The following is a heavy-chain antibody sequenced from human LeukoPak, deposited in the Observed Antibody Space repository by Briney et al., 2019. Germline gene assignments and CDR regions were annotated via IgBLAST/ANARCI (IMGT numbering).Heavy chain of an antibody. V-gene: IGHV4-34*01. CDR1: GGSFSGYY. CDR2: INHSGST. D-gene: IGHD5-18*01. Sequence: SETLSLTCAVYGGSFSGYYWSWIRQPPGKGLEWIGEINHSGSTNYNPSLKSRVTISVDTSMNQFSLTLSSVTAADTAVYYCARLDTAMVYPFDYWGQGTLVTVSS. CDR3: ARLDTAMVYPFDY. J-gene: IGHJ4*02.